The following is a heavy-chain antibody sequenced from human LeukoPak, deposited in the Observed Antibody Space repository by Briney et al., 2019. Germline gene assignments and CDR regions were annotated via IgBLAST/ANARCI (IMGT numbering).Heavy chain of an antibody. D-gene: IGHD6-19*01. CDR1: GFTFSSYA. V-gene: IGHV3-30*04. J-gene: IGHJ5*02. CDR3: ARDPSCSSGWYSVIGKNWFDP. CDR2: ISYDGSNK. Sequence: GRSLRLSCAASGFTFSSYAMHWVRQAPGKGLEWVAVISYDGSNKYYADSVKGRFTISRDNSKNTLYLQMNSLRAEDTAVYYCARDPSCSSGWYSVIGKNWFDPWGQGTLVTVSS.